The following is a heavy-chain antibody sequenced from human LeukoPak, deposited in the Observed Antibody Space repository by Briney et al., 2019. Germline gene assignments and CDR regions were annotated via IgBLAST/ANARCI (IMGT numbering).Heavy chain of an antibody. CDR2: IKEDGSEQ. CDR3: ARDSFETDIDY. CDR1: GCWFSRYW. Sequence: GGSLRLSCVASGCWFSRYWMSWVRQAPGKGLEWVANIKEDGSEQYYADSLKGRFTISRDNVKNSLYLHINSLRAEDTAVYYCARDSFETDIDYWGQGTLVTVSS. V-gene: IGHV3-7*01. J-gene: IGHJ4*02. D-gene: IGHD1-14*01.